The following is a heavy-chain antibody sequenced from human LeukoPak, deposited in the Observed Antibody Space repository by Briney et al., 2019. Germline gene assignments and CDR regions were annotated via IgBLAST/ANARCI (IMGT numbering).Heavy chain of an antibody. D-gene: IGHD6-13*01. CDR3: AREAAAGRDPPDY. CDR1: GYTFTGYY. Sequence: ASVKVSCKASGYTFTGYYMHWVRQPPGQGLEWMGWINPNSGGTNYAQKFQGRVTMTRDTSISTAYMELSRLRSDDTAVYYCAREAAAGRDPPDYWGQGTLVTVSS. CDR2: INPNSGGT. V-gene: IGHV1-2*02. J-gene: IGHJ4*02.